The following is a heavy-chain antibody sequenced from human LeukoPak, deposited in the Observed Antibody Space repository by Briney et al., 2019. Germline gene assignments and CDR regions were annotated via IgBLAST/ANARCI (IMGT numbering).Heavy chain of an antibody. V-gene: IGHV3-23*01. CDR1: VFTFSNYA. J-gene: IGHJ4*02. CDR2: ISYTGGST. D-gene: IGHD3-10*01. CDR3: AKGGSGSYLYYFDL. Sequence: GGSLRLSCAASVFTFSNYAITWVRQAPGKGLEWVSAISYTGGSTYYAESVKGRFTISRDNSKNILSLQMNSLIAEDTAVYYCAKGGSGSYLYYFDLWGQGTLVTVSS.